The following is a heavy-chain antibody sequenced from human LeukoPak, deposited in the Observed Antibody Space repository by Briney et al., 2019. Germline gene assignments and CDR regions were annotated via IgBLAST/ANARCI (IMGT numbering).Heavy chain of an antibody. J-gene: IGHJ3*02. V-gene: IGHV1-3*01. CDR3: ARLEDTDAFDI. CDR1: GYTFTSYA. CDR2: INAGNGNT. Sequence: ASVKISCKASGYTFTSYAMHWARQAPGQRLEWMGWINAGNGNTKYSQKFQGRVTITRDTSASTAYMELSSLRSEDTAVYYCARLEDTDAFDIWGQGTMVTVSS. D-gene: IGHD2-15*01.